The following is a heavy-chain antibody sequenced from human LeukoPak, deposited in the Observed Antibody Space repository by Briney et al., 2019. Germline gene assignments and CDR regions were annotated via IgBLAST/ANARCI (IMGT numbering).Heavy chain of an antibody. CDR2: ISSSGSTI. CDR3: ASGVIAGRNY. CDR1: GFTFSSYE. Sequence: GGSLRLSCAASGFTFSSYEMNWVRQAPGKGLEWVSYISSSGSTIYYADSVKGRFTISRDNAKNSLYLQMNSLRAEDTAVYYCASGVIAGRNYWGQGTLVTVSS. J-gene: IGHJ4*02. D-gene: IGHD6-6*01. V-gene: IGHV3-48*03.